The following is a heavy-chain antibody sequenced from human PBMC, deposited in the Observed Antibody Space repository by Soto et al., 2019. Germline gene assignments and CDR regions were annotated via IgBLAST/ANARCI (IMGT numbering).Heavy chain of an antibody. J-gene: IGHJ2*01. CDR1: GYTFTIYY. CDR3: ARTLGYCSGGSCYDWYFDL. D-gene: IGHD2-15*01. CDR2: INPSGGST. V-gene: IGHV1-46*03. Sequence: ASVKVSCKASGYTFTIYYMHWVLQAPGEGLEWMGIINPSGGSTSYAQKFQGRVTMTRDTSTSTVYMELSSLRSEDTAVYYCARTLGYCSGGSCYDWYFDLWGRGTLVTVSS.